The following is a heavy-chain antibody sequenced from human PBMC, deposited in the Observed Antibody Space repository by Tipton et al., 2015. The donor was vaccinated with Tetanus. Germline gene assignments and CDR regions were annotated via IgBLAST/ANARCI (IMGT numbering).Heavy chain of an antibody. D-gene: IGHD4-17*01. Sequence: TLSLTCTVSGGSISSYYWSWIRQPPGKGLEWIGYIYYSGSTNYNPSLKSRVTISVDTSKNQFSLKLSSVTAADTAVYYCARRLRPYWCVDLWGRGTLVTVSS. CDR1: GGSISSYY. J-gene: IGHJ2*01. CDR3: ARRLRPYWCVDL. CDR2: IYYSGST. V-gene: IGHV4-59*01.